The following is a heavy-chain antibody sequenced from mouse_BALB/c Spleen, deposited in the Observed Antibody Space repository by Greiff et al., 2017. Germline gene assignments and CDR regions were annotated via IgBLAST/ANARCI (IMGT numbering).Heavy chain of an antibody. CDR2: ISTYYGDA. D-gene: IGHD2-12*01. CDR3: ARESYDYFDY. V-gene: IGHV1S137*01. CDR1: GYTFTDYA. Sequence: VQLQQSGAELVRPGVSVKISCKGSGYTFTDYAMHWVKQSHAKSLEWIGVISTYYGDASYNQKFKGKATMTVDKSSSTAYMELARLTSEDSAIYYCARESYDYFDYWGQGTTLTVSS. J-gene: IGHJ2*01.